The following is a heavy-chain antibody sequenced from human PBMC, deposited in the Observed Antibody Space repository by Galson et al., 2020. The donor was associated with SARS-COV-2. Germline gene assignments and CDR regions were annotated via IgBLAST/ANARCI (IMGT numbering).Heavy chain of an antibody. CDR1: AGSISPYY. Sequence: SETLSLTCTVSAGSISPYYWTWIRQPPGKGLEWIGYIYYSGTTNYNPSLKSRVTISVDTSKNQFSLKLTSVTAADTAVYYCAKILDYGQYGDYGLDWFDPWGQGILVTVSS. J-gene: IGHJ5*02. CDR2: IYYSGTT. CDR3: AKILDYGQYGDYGLDWFDP. D-gene: IGHD4-17*01. V-gene: IGHV4-59*01.